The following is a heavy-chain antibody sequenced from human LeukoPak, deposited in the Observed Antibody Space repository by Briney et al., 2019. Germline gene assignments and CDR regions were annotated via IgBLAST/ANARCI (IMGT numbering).Heavy chain of an antibody. CDR3: ARDRVGEEQWLLTA. CDR1: GFTFSSYG. Sequence: GGSLRLSCAASGFTFSSYGMHWVRQAPGKGLEWVAFIRYDGSNKYYADSVKGRFTISRDNAKNSLYLQMNSLRAEDTAVYYCARDRVGEEQWLLTAWGQGTLVTVSS. J-gene: IGHJ4*02. D-gene: IGHD6-19*01. V-gene: IGHV3-30*02. CDR2: IRYDGSNK.